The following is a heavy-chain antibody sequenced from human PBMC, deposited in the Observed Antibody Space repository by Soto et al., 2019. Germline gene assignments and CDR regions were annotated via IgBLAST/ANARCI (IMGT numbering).Heavy chain of an antibody. Sequence: PGGSLRLSCAASGFTFGDYAIHWVRQAPGKGLEWLSAISGRSDSIGYADSVRGRFTISRDNAKNSLYLQMNSLRAEDTALYYCAKEVDWALDFWGQGTLVTVSS. CDR2: ISGRSDSI. J-gene: IGHJ4*02. V-gene: IGHV3-9*01. CDR1: GFTFGDYA. D-gene: IGHD3-9*01. CDR3: AKEVDWALDF.